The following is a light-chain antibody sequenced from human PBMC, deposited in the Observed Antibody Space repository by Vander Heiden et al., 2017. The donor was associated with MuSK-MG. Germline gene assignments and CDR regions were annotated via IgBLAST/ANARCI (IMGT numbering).Light chain of an antibody. CDR3: TSYTTSSTRV. J-gene: IGLJ3*02. V-gene: IGLV2-14*03. CDR1: SSDVGAYNY. CDR2: DVN. Sequence: QSALTQPASVSGPPGQSIAISCTGTSSDVGAYNYVSWYQQHPGKAPKLIIYDVNNRPSGVSNRFSGYKSGNTASLTISGLQAEDEADDYCTSYTTSSTRVFGGGTRL.